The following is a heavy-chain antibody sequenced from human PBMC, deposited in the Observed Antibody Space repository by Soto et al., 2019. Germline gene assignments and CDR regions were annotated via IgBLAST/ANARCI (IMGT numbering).Heavy chain of an antibody. Sequence: SVKVSCKASGGTFSSYAISWVRQAPGQGLEWMGGIIPIFGTANYAQKFQGRVTITADESTSTAYMELSSLRSEDTAVYYCARGAYCSGGSCYSYYYYYGMDVWGRGTTVTVSS. CDR2: IIPIFGTA. CDR3: ARGAYCSGGSCYSYYYYYGMDV. CDR1: GGTFSSYA. D-gene: IGHD2-15*01. J-gene: IGHJ6*02. V-gene: IGHV1-69*13.